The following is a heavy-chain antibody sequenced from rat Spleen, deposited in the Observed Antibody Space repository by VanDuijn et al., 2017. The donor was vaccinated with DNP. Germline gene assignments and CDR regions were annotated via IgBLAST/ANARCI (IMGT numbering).Heavy chain of an antibody. CDR2: ISNGGIT. Sequence: QVQLKESGPGLVQPSQTLSLTCTVSGFSLTSYTVSWVRQPPGKGLEWIAAISNGGITYYNSALKSRLSISRDTSKSQVFLKMNSLQTEDTAMYFCARPYYYDGSYYYGWFPYWGQGTLVTVSS. CDR1: GFSLTSYT. J-gene: IGHJ3*01. CDR3: ARPYYYDGSYYYGWFPY. V-gene: IGHV2-6*01. D-gene: IGHD1-12*02.